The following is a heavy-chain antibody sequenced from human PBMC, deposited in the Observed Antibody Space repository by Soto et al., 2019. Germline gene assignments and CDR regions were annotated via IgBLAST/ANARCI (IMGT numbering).Heavy chain of an antibody. D-gene: IGHD2-2*01. V-gene: IGHV3-15*01. Sequence: PGGSLRLSCAASGFTFSNAWMSWVRQAPGKGLEWVGRIKSKTDGGTTDYAAPVKGRFTISRDDSKNTLYLQMNSLKTEDTAVYYCTTALEVPVATYYYYYYGMDVWGQGTTVTVSS. J-gene: IGHJ6*02. CDR1: GFTFSNAW. CDR3: TTALEVPVATYYYYYYGMDV. CDR2: IKSKTDGGTT.